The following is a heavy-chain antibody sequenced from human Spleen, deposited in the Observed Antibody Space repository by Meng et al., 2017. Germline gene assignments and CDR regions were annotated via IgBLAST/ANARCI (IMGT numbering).Heavy chain of an antibody. Sequence: ASVKVSCKASGYTFTSYGISWVRQAPGQGLEWMGWISAYNGNTNYAQKLQGRVTMTTDTSTNTAYMELSSLRSEDTAVYYCASYRGASYDSNGYYYWGQGTLVTVSS. D-gene: IGHD3-22*01. CDR3: ASYRGASYDSNGYYY. CDR2: ISAYNGNT. J-gene: IGHJ4*02. V-gene: IGHV1-18*01. CDR1: GYTFTSYG.